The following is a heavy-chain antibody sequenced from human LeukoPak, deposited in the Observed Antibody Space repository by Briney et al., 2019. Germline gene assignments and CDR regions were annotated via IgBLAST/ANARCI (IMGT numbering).Heavy chain of an antibody. CDR3: APYSGDCLWSY. D-gene: IGHD2-21*02. J-gene: IGHJ4*02. CDR1: GSTFSSFE. Sequence: PGGSLRLSCAASGSTFSSFEMNWVRQAPGKGLEWISYFSSSGNLIYYADSVKGRFTISRDNAKTSLLLQMNSLRAEDTAVYYCAPYSGDCLWSYWGQGTLVTVSS. V-gene: IGHV3-48*03. CDR2: FSSSGNLI.